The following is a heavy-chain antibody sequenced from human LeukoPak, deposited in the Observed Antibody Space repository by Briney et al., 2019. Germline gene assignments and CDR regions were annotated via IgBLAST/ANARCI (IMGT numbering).Heavy chain of an antibody. CDR1: GFTLSSYE. J-gene: IGHJ4*02. CDR3: AKAPVTSCRGAYCYPFDS. V-gene: IGHV3-23*01. Sequence: GGSLRLSCIASGFTLSSYEMSWIRQAPGKGLEWVSSVNYSGGDTHYADSVMGRFTISRDNSKNTLYLQMNSLRAEDAAVYFCAKAPVTSCRGAYCYPFDSWGQGPLVTVSS. D-gene: IGHD2-21*01. CDR2: VNYSGGDT.